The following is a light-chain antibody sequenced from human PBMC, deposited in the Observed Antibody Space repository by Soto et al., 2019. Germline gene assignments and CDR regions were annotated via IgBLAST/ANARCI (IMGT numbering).Light chain of an antibody. CDR1: QSVSNSY. V-gene: IGKV3-20*01. J-gene: IGKJ1*01. CDR3: QQYGSSPRT. CDR2: GAS. Sequence: EVVLTQSPGTLSLSPGERATLSCRASQSVSNSYLAWYQQKPGQAPRLLIYGASTRATGIPDRFSGSGSGTDFTLNISRLEPEDFEVYYCQQYGSSPRTFGQGTKVDIK.